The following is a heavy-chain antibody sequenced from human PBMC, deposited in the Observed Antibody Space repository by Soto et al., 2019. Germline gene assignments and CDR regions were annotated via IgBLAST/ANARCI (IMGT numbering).Heavy chain of an antibody. CDR2: IIPILGIA. V-gene: IGHV1-69*02. D-gene: IGHD2-2*01. J-gene: IGHJ6*02. Sequence: QVQLVQSGAEVKKPGSSVKVSCKASGGTFSSYTISWVRQAPGQGLEWMGRIIPILGIANYAQKFQGRVTITADKSTSTAYMELSSLRSEDTAVYYCASRKRGHCSSTSCYVGYYYYGMDVWGQGTTVTVSS. CDR1: GGTFSSYT. CDR3: ASRKRGHCSSTSCYVGYYYYGMDV.